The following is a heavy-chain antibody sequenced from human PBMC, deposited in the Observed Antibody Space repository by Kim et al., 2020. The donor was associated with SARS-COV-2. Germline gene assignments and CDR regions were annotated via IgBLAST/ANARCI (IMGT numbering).Heavy chain of an antibody. D-gene: IGHD3-22*01. CDR1: GFTFSSYA. J-gene: IGHJ6*02. CDR3: AKDGPYYDSSGYYWSYYYYGMDV. Sequence: GSLRLSCAASGFTFSSYAMSWVRQAPGKGLEWVSAISGSGGSTYYADSVKGRFTISRDNSKNTLYLQMNSLRAEDTAVYYCAKDGPYYDSSGYYWSYYYYGMDVWGQGTTVTVSS. V-gene: IGHV3-23*01. CDR2: ISGSGGST.